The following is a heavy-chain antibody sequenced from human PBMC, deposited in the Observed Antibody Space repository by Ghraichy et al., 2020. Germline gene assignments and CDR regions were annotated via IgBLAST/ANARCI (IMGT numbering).Heavy chain of an antibody. D-gene: IGHD3-10*01. J-gene: IGHJ4*02. CDR2: INQDGSEK. V-gene: IGHV3-7*01. CDR1: GFTFSSYR. Sequence: GGSLRLSGVASGFTFSSYRMTWVRQAPRKGLEWMANINQDGSEKYYVDSVRGRFAISRDNPKNSLYLQMNSLRAEDTAVYYCARGRRLTLVQGVGGYIDYWGQGPLVP. CDR3: ARGRRLTLVQGVGGYIDY.